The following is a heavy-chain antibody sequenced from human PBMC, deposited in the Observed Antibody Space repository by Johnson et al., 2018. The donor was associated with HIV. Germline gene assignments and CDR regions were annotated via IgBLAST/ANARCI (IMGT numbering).Heavy chain of an antibody. CDR3: AKGFGYYGSGSYAFDI. CDR1: GFTFSSYA. D-gene: IGHD3-10*01. V-gene: IGHV3-23*04. CDR2: ISGSGGST. Sequence: VQLVESGGGLVKPGGSLRLSCAASGFTFSSYAMSWVRQAPGKGLEWVSAISGSGGSTYYADSVKGRFTISRDNSKNTLYLQMNSLRAEDTAVYYCAKGFGYYGSGSYAFDIWGQGTMVTVSS. J-gene: IGHJ3*02.